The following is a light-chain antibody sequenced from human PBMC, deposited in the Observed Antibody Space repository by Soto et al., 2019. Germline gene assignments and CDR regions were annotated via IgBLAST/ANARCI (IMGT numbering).Light chain of an antibody. CDR2: DAS. V-gene: IGKV1-5*01. CDR3: QQYNSYLMYT. CDR1: QSISSW. Sequence: DIQMTQSPSTLSASVGDRVTITCRASQSISSWLAWYQQKPGKAPKLLTYDASSLESGVPSRFSGSGSGTEFTLTISSLQPDDFATYYCQQYNSYLMYTFGQGTKVDIK. J-gene: IGKJ2*01.